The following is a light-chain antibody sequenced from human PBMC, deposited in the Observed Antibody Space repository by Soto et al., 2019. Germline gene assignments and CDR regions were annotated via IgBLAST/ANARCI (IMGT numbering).Light chain of an antibody. V-gene: IGKV3-20*01. CDR1: QSVSSAF. CDR3: QQYNNWPPWT. J-gene: IGKJ1*01. Sequence: IVLTQSPGTLSLSPGDRATLSCRASQSVSSAFLGWYQQKPGQAPRLLIYAASNRAAGIPDRFSGGGSGTDFTLTISRLEPEDFAVYYCQQYNNWPPWTFGSGTKVEIK. CDR2: AAS.